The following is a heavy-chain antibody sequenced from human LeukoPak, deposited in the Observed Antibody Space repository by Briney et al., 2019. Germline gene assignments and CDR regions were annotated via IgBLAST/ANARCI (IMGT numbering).Heavy chain of an antibody. CDR1: GYTFTGYY. Sequence: ASVKVSCKPPGYTFTGYYLHWVRQAPGQALEWMGWINPNIGATMYAEKFQGRVTMTRDTSISTAYMELSSLRSDDTALYYCARDRVGSGWPRPFYFENWGQGTLVTVSS. CDR3: ARDRVGSGWPRPFYFEN. J-gene: IGHJ4*02. V-gene: IGHV1-2*02. D-gene: IGHD6-19*01. CDR2: INPNIGAT.